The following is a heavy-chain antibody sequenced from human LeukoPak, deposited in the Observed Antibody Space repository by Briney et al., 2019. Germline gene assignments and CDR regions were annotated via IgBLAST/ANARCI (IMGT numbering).Heavy chain of an antibody. CDR2: ISYDGSNK. D-gene: IGHD3-10*01. Sequence: QPGESLRLSCAASGFTFRYYDMTWIRQAPGEGLEWVAGISYDGSNKYYADSVKGRLTISRDNSKHTLYLQMNSLRAQDTAVYYFAKDQSSDVWGKGTTVTVSS. CDR3: AKDQSSDV. CDR1: GFTFRYYD. J-gene: IGHJ6*04. V-gene: IGHV3-30*18.